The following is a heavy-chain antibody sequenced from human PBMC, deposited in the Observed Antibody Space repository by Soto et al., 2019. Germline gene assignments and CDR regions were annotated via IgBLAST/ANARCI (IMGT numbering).Heavy chain of an antibody. CDR3: ARDTRYYDSSGYDHDAFDI. V-gene: IGHV4-4*02. CDR2: IYHSGST. D-gene: IGHD3-22*01. CDR1: GGSISSSNW. Sequence: NPSETLSLTCAVSGGSISSSNWWSWVRQPPGKGLEWIGEIYHSGSTNYNPSLKSRVTISVDKSKNQFSLKLSSVTAADTAVYYCARDTRYYDSSGYDHDAFDIWGQGTMVTVSS. J-gene: IGHJ3*02.